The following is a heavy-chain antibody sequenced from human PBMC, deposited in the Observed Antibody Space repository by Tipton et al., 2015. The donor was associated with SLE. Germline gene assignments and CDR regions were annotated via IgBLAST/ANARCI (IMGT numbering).Heavy chain of an antibody. Sequence: SLRLSCTVSGFTFTNAWMSWVRQAPGKGLEWVGRIKSKADGGTTDYVAPVKGRFTMSRDDSKNTLYLQMNSLKTKDTAVYYCIPRGYSGYWGQGTLVTVSS. CDR1: GFTFTNAW. J-gene: IGHJ4*02. D-gene: IGHD5-12*01. CDR3: IPRGYSGY. CDR2: IKSKADGGTT. V-gene: IGHV3-15*01.